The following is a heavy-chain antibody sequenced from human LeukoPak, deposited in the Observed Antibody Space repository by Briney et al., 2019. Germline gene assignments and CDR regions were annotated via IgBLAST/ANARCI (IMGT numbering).Heavy chain of an antibody. CDR1: GFTFSSYA. CDR3: AKDRDYGDYFYYFDY. V-gene: IGHV3-23*01. J-gene: IGHJ4*02. Sequence: GGSLRLSCAASGFTFSSYAMSWVRQAPGKGLEWVSAISGSGGSTYYADSVKGRFTISGDNSKNTLYLQMNSLRAEDTAVYYCAKDRDYGDYFYYFDYWGQGTLVTVSS. D-gene: IGHD4-17*01. CDR2: ISGSGGST.